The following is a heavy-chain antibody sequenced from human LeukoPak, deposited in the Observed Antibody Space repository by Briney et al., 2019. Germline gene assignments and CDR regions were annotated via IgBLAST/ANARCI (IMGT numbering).Heavy chain of an antibody. CDR3: AREGDIDTAMAIDY. D-gene: IGHD5-18*01. V-gene: IGHV4-38-2*02. CDR2: IYHSGST. Sequence: PSETLSLTCTVSDYSISSGYYWGWIRQPPGRGLEWIGNIYHSGSTYYNPSLKSRVTISVDTSKNQFSLKLSSVTAADTAVYYCAREGDIDTAMAIDYWGQGTLVTVSS. CDR1: DYSISSGYY. J-gene: IGHJ4*02.